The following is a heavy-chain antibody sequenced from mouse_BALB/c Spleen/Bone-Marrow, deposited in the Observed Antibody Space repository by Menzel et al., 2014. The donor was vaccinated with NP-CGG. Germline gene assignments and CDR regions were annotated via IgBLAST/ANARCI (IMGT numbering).Heavy chain of an antibody. V-gene: IGHV5-17*02. CDR1: GFTFXSFG. J-gene: IGHJ2*01. CDR2: ISSGSSTI. CDR3: ARSGSSSGYFDY. Sequence: VMLVESGGGLVQPGGSRKLSCAASGFTFXSFGMHWVRQAPEKGLEWVAYISSGSSTIYYADTVMGRFTISRDNPKNTRSLQMSSLRSEDTAMYYCARSGSSSGYFDYWGQGTPLTVSS. D-gene: IGHD1-1*01.